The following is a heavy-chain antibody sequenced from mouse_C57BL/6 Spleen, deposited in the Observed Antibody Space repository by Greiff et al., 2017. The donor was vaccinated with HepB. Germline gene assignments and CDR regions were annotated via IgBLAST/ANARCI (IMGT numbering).Heavy chain of an antibody. CDR2: IDPETGGT. D-gene: IGHD1-1*01. CDR3: TRRASVVYYFDY. V-gene: IGHV1-15*01. CDR1: GYTFTDYE. J-gene: IGHJ2*01. Sequence: QVHVKQSGAELVRPGASVTLSCKASGYTFTDYEMHWVKQTPVHGLEWIGAIDPETGGTAYNQKFKGKAILTADKSSSTAYMELRSLTSEDSAVYYCTRRASVVYYFDYWGQGTTLTVSS.